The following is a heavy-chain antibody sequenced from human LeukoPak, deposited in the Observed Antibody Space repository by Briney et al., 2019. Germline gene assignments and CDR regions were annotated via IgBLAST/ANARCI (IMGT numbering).Heavy chain of an antibody. D-gene: IGHD3-10*01. Sequence: NPSETLSLTCTVSGGSISSSSYYWGWIRQPPGKGLEWIGSIYYSGSSYYNPSLKSRVTISVDTSKNQFSLKLSSVTAADTAVYYCARHNYGSGSYYYYYMDVWGKGTTVTVSS. CDR1: GGSISSSSYY. CDR3: ARHNYGSGSYYYYYMDV. CDR2: IYYSGSS. J-gene: IGHJ6*03. V-gene: IGHV4-39*01.